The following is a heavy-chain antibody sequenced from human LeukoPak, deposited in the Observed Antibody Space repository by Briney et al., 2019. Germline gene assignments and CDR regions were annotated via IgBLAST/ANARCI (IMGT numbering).Heavy chain of an antibody. Sequence: PSETLSLTCTVSGGSMSDYYWTWIRQPPGKGLEWIGYIYYSGSTNYNPSLKSRVTISVDTSKNQFSLKLSSVTAADTAVYYCARQIHYYYDSSGYYYVSWFDPWGQGTLVTVSS. CDR1: GGSMSDYY. J-gene: IGHJ5*02. CDR2: IYYSGST. D-gene: IGHD3-22*01. CDR3: ARQIHYYYDSSGYYYVSWFDP. V-gene: IGHV4-59*08.